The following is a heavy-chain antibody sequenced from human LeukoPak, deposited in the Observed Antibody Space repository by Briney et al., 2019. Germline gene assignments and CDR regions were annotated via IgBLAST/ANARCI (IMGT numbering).Heavy chain of an antibody. Sequence: SETLSLTCAVYGGSFSGYYWSWIRQPPGKGLEWIGEINHSGSTNYNPSLKSRVTISVDTSKNQFSLKLSSVTAADTAVYYCARRVAGHDIVVVPADRARTVDNWFDPWGQGTLVTVSS. CDR3: ARRVAGHDIVVVPADRARTVDNWFDP. D-gene: IGHD2-2*01. V-gene: IGHV4-34*01. J-gene: IGHJ5*02. CDR1: GGSFSGYY. CDR2: INHSGST.